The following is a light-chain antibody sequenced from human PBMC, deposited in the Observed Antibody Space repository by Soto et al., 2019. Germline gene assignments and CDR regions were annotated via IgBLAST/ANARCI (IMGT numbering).Light chain of an antibody. J-gene: IGKJ1*01. CDR3: QQYGSSPST. Sequence: IVLTQSPGTLSLSPGERGTRSCRASQNLGTLYLAWFQQKSGQAPRLLIYSASRRATGIPDRFSGSGSGTDFTLTISRLEPEDFAVYYCQQYGSSPSTFGQGTKVDIK. CDR1: QNLGTLY. CDR2: SAS. V-gene: IGKV3-20*01.